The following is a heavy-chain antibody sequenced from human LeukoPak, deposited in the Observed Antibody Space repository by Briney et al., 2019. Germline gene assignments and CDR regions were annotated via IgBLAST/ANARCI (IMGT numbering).Heavy chain of an antibody. CDR3: ATHCSSTSCHLDY. CDR1: GYGFTGYY. V-gene: IGHV1-2*02. Sequence: AAGNVCCSASGYGFTGYYIHWVRLAHGQGLGWVGWINPNSGDTNYAQRCRGRVTMTRDTSISTAYMELSRLRSDDTAVYYCATHCSSTSCHLDYWGQGTLVTVSS. CDR2: INPNSGDT. D-gene: IGHD2-2*01. J-gene: IGHJ4*02.